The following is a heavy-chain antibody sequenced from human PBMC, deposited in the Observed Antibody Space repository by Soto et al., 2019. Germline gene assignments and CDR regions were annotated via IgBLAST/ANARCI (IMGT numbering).Heavy chain of an antibody. J-gene: IGHJ4*02. D-gene: IGHD3-22*01. Sequence: GGSLRLSCAASGFTFSSYSMNWVRQAPGKGLEWVSSISSSSSYIYYADSVKGRFTISRDNAKNSLYLQMNSLRADDTAVYYCARDSDDSSGYFDYWGQGTLVTVSS. CDR1: GFTFSSYS. V-gene: IGHV3-21*01. CDR3: ARDSDDSSGYFDY. CDR2: ISSSSSYI.